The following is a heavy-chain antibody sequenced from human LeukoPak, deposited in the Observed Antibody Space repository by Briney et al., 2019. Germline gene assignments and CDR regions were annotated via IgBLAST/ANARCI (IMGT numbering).Heavy chain of an antibody. J-gene: IGHJ4*02. CDR2: ISYDGSNK. D-gene: IGHD6-13*01. V-gene: IGHV3-30*18. CDR1: GFTFSSYA. CDR3: AKEYSSSWYRRAYYFDY. Sequence: GGSLRLSCAASGFTFSSYAMSWVRQAPGKGLEWVAVISYDGSNKYYADSVKGRFTISRDNSKNTLYLQMNSLRAEDTAVYYCAKEYSSSWYRRAYYFDYWGQGTLVTVSS.